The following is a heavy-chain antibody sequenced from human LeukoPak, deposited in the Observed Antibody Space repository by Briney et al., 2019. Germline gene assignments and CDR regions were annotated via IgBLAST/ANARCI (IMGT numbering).Heavy chain of an antibody. J-gene: IGHJ6*03. D-gene: IGHD2-15*01. CDR3: ARGSYLCSGGSCYHYYYYYYMDV. V-gene: IGHV4-34*01. Sequence: SETLSLTCAVYGGSFSGYYWSWIRQPPGKGLEWIGEINHSGRTNYNPSLKSRVTISVDTSKNQFSLKLSSVTAADTAVYYCARGSYLCSGGSCYHYYYYYYMDVWGKGTTVTVSS. CDR1: GGSFSGYY. CDR2: INHSGRT.